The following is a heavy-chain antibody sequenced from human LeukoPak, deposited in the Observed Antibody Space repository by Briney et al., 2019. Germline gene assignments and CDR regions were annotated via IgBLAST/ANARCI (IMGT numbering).Heavy chain of an antibody. D-gene: IGHD3-10*02. CDR2: IYSGGST. CDR1: GFTVSSNY. V-gene: IGHV3-66*01. J-gene: IGHJ4*02. CDR3: ARVYGEYYFDY. Sequence: GVSLRLSCAASGFTVSSNYMSWVRQAPGKGLEWVSVIYSGGSTYYADSVKGRFTISRDNSKNTLYLQMNSLRAEDTAVYYCARVYGEYYFDYWGQGTLVTVSS.